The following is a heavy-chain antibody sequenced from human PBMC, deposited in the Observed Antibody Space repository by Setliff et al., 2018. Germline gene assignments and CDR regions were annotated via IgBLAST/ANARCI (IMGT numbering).Heavy chain of an antibody. CDR3: ARSDGGSSGLDY. J-gene: IGHJ4*02. CDR2: SRYAENYQ. D-gene: IGHD2-15*01. V-gene: IGHV3-30-3*01. Sequence: PGESLKISCAASGFAFSSYTMHWVRQAPGKGLEWVAVSRYAENYQYYADSVKGRFTISRDNSENTLYLQMNSLRPDDTAVYHCARSDGGSSGLDYWGQGTLVTVSS. CDR1: GFAFSSYT.